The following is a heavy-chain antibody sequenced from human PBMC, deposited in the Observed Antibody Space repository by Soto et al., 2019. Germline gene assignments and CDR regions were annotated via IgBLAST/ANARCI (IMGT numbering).Heavy chain of an antibody. CDR2: TLYSGST. J-gene: IGHJ5*02. V-gene: IGHV4-59*01. Sequence: SETLSLTCSVSGGSIGRYYWSWIRQPPGKGLEWIGYTLYSGSTNYHPSLKSRVTISADTSKNQFSLKLRSVTAADTAVYYCARVGSGANWFDPWGQGTLVTVSS. CDR1: GGSIGRYY. D-gene: IGHD3-10*01. CDR3: ARVGSGANWFDP.